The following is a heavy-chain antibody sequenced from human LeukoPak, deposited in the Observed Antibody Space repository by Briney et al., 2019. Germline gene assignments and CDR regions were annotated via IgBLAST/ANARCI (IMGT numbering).Heavy chain of an antibody. CDR1: GFTFSSYS. Sequence: GGSLRLSCAASGFTFSSYSMNWVRQAPGKGLEWVSSISSSSSYIYYADSVKGRFTISRDNAKNSLYLQMNSLRAEATAVYYCVRDDPEEIAAAGISSFDPWGQATPVTVSS. J-gene: IGHJ5*02. D-gene: IGHD6-13*01. CDR3: VRDDPEEIAAAGISSFDP. CDR2: ISSSSSYI. V-gene: IGHV3-21*01.